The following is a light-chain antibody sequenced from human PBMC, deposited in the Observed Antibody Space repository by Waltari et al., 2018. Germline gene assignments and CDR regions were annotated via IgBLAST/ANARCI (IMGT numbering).Light chain of an antibody. V-gene: IGKV2-24*01. CDR1: QSLAHSAGTTF. CDR3: MQGVQLPWT. J-gene: IGKJ1*01. CDR2: EVS. Sequence: DIVMTQSPLSSPVTLGPPPSISCSPSQSLAHSAGTTFLNWLHQRPGQTPRLLIYEVSKRFSGVPDRFSGSGAGTDFILKISRVEAEDVGVYYCMQGVQLPWTFGQGTKVEIK.